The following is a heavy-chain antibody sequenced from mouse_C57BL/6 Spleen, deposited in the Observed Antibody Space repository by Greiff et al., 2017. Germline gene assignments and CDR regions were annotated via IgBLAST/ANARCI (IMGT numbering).Heavy chain of an antibody. J-gene: IGHJ1*03. CDR3: ARSDYVGRSYDGWYFDV. CDR2: INPNNGGT. D-gene: IGHD1-1*01. CDR1: GYTFTDYN. V-gene: IGHV1-18*01. Sequence: EVQLQQSGPELVKPGASVKIPCKASGYTFTDYNMDWVKQSHGKSLEWIGDINPNNGGTIYNQKFKGKATLTVDKSSSTAYMEPRSLTSADTAVYYCARSDYVGRSYDGWYFDVWGTGTTGTVSS.